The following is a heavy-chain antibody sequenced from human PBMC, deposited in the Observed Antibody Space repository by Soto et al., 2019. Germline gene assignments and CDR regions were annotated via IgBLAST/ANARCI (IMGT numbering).Heavy chain of an antibody. Sequence: EVQLVESGGGLVKPGGSLRLSCAASGFSFSDYSMNWVRQAPGKGLEWVSSISGSTSYIYYADSLKGRFTVSRDNAEKSLYLQMNSVRAEDTAVYYCARDGAFCSGTGCRDYYHYMGFWGKGTTVTVSS. CDR2: ISGSTSYI. D-gene: IGHD2-2*01. V-gene: IGHV3-21*01. J-gene: IGHJ6*03. CDR1: GFSFSDYS. CDR3: ARDGAFCSGTGCRDYYHYMGF.